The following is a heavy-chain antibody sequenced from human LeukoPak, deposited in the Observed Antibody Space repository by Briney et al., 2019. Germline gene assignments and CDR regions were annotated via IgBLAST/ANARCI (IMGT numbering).Heavy chain of an antibody. CDR1: GFTFSSYS. CDR2: ISSSSSYI. J-gene: IGHJ4*02. CDR3: ARDWGYYDSSGYNDY. Sequence: PGGSLRLSCAASGFTFSSYSMNWVRQAPGKGLEWVSSISSSSSYIYYADSVKGRFTISRDNAKNSLYLQMNSLRAEDTAVYYCARDWGYYDSSGYNDYWGQGTLVTVSS. D-gene: IGHD3-22*01. V-gene: IGHV3-21*01.